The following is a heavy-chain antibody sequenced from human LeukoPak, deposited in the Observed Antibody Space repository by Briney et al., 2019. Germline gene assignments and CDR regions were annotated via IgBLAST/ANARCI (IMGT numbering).Heavy chain of an antibody. V-gene: IGHV3-30-3*01. CDR2: MSYHGSDK. CDR1: GFTFSSYA. CDR3: ARDLGNGYCSSASCRGGDY. D-gene: IGHD2-2*03. Sequence: GGFLRLTCAASGFTFSSYAMYWVRQAPGKGLDSVAFMSYHGSDKYYADSMKGRFTISRDNSKNTLYLQMNSLRAEDTAVYYCARDLGNGYCSSASCRGGDYWGEGTLVTVSS. J-gene: IGHJ4*02.